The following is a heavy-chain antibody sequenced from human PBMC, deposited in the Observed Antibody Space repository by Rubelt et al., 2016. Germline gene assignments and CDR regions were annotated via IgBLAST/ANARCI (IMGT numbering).Heavy chain of an antibody. V-gene: IGHV3-66*01. J-gene: IGHJ4*02. D-gene: IGHD2-2*01. CDR3: AKKGDASISFDD. CDR1: GFTFSDYY. Sequence: EVQLVESGGGLVKPGGSLRLSCAASGFTFSDYYMSWVRQAPGKGLEWVSAIYSDDNTYYADSVKGRFTISRDSSRNTLYLQMNSLRAEDTAVYYCAKKGDASISFDDWGQGALVSVSS. CDR2: IYSDDNT.